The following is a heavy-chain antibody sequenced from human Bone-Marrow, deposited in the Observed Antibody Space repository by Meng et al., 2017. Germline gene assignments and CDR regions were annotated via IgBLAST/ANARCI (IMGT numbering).Heavy chain of an antibody. CDR3: ARGPTTMAHDFDY. V-gene: IGHV4-34*01. D-gene: IGHD4-11*01. Sequence: QVLLQQWGGGLLKPSETLSPTGVVSGGSFSDYYWSWIRQPPGKGLEWIGEINHSGSTNYNPSLESRATISVDTSQNNLSLRLSSVTAADSAVYYCARGPTTMAHDFDYWGQGTLVTVSS. J-gene: IGHJ4*02. CDR2: INHSGST. CDR1: GGSFSDYY.